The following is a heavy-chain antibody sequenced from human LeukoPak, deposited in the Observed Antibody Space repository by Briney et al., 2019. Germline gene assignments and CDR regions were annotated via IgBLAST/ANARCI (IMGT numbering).Heavy chain of an antibody. Sequence: SETLSLNCTVSGDSSDNNGFYWGWIRQPPGKGLEWIGNIYYSGSTYYNPSLKSRVTTSVDTSKNQFSLKLSSVTAADTAVYYCARGTRGSDSSFDFWGQGTLVTVSS. V-gene: IGHV4-39*07. CDR2: IYYSGST. D-gene: IGHD1-1*01. J-gene: IGHJ4*02. CDR1: GDSSDNNGFY. CDR3: ARGTRGSDSSFDF.